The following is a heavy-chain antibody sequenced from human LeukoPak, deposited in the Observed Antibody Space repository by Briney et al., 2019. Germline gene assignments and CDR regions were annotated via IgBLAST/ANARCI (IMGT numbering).Heavy chain of an antibody. V-gene: IGHV4-59*01. CDR3: ARGPRQAVAGTGDAFDI. CDR1: GGSISSYY. Sequence: SETLSLTCTVSGGSISSYYWSWIRQPPGKGLEWIGYIYYSGSTNYNPSLKSRVTISVDTSENQFSLKLSSVTAADTAVYYCARGPRQAVAGTGDAFDIWGQGTMVTVSS. D-gene: IGHD6-19*01. CDR2: IYYSGST. J-gene: IGHJ3*02.